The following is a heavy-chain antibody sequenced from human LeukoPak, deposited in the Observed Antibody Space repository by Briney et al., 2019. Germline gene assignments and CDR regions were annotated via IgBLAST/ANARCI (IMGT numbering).Heavy chain of an antibody. CDR2: INHSGST. J-gene: IGHJ6*02. D-gene: IGHD1-26*01. CDR3: ARGPSFRYISDSEYYYGMDV. CDR1: GGSFSGYY. V-gene: IGHV4-34*01. Sequence: PSETLSLTCAVYGGSFSGYYWSWIRQPPGKGLEWIGEINHSGSTNYNPSLKSRVTISVDTSKNQFSLKLSSVTAADTAVYYCARGPSFRYISDSEYYYGMDVWGQGTTVTVSS.